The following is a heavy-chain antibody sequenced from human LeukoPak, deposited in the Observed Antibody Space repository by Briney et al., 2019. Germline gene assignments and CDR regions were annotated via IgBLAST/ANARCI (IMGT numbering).Heavy chain of an antibody. V-gene: IGHV3-23*01. D-gene: IGHD6-6*01. J-gene: IGHJ4*02. CDR2: ISGSGGST. Sequence: QTGGSLRLSCAASGFTFSSYAMSWVRQAPGKGLEWVSAISGSGGSTYYADSVKGQFTISRDNSKNTLYLQMNSLRAEDTAVYYCAKGSEYSSSSPTDYWGQGTLVTVSS. CDR3: AKGSEYSSSSPTDY. CDR1: GFTFSSYA.